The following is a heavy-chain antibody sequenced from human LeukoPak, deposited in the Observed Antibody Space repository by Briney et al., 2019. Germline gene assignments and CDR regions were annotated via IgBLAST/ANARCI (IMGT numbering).Heavy chain of an antibody. CDR2: FDPEDGET. V-gene: IGHV1-24*01. Sequence: ASVKVSCKVSGYTLTELSMHWVRQAPGKGLEWMGGFDPEDGETIYAQKFQGRVTMTEDTSTDTAYMELSSLRSEDTAVYYCATPSVAGTSDAFDIWGQGTMVTASS. D-gene: IGHD6-19*01. J-gene: IGHJ3*02. CDR3: ATPSVAGTSDAFDI. CDR1: GYTLTELS.